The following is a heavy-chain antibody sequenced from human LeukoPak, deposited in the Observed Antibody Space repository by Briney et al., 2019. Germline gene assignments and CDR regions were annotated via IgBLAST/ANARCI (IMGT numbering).Heavy chain of an antibody. D-gene: IGHD4-17*01. CDR3: ARGIYGDYYFDY. Sequence: SETLSLTCTVSGGSISSYYWSWIRQPPGKGLEWIGEINHSGSTNYSPSLKSRVTISVDTSRNQFSLKLSSVTAADTAVYYCARGIYGDYYFDYWGQGTLVTVSS. J-gene: IGHJ4*02. CDR2: INHSGST. CDR1: GGSISSYY. V-gene: IGHV4-34*01.